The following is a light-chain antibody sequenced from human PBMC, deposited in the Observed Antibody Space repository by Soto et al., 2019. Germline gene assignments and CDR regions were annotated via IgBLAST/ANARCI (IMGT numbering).Light chain of an antibody. CDR2: EVS. CDR1: SSDVGSYNL. J-gene: IGLJ1*01. Sequence: QSVLTQAASVSGSPGQSITISCTGTSSDVGSYNLVSWYQQHPGKAPKLMIYEVSKRPSGLSNRFSGSKSGNTASLTISGLQADDEADSYCCSYAASRTPLIFGTGTKVTV. CDR3: CSYAASRTPLI. V-gene: IGLV2-23*02.